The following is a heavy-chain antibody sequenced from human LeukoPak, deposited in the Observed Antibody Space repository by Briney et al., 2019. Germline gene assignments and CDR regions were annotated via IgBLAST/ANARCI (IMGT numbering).Heavy chain of an antibody. V-gene: IGHV4-59*04. CDR1: GGSLSGFY. D-gene: IGHD5-12*01. CDR3: ARPGYSGYD. Sequence: SETLSLTCSVSGGSLSGFYWSWIRQPAGKGLEWIGNIYYSGSTYYNPSLKSRVTISVDTSKNQFSLKLSSVTAADTAVYYCARPGYSGYDWGQGTLVTVSS. J-gene: IGHJ4*02. CDR2: IYYSGST.